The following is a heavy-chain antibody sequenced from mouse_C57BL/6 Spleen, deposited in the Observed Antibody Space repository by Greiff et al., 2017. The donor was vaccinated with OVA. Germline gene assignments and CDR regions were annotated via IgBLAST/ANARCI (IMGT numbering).Heavy chain of an antibody. D-gene: IGHD2-13*01. CDR3: ARGLEN. CDR1: GYAFSSSW. Sequence: VQLQQSGPELVQPGASVKISCKASGYAFSSSWMNWVKQRPGKGLEWIGRIYPGDGDTNYNGKFKGKATLTADKSSSTAYMQLSSLTSEDSAVYFCARGLENWGQGTTLTVSS. J-gene: IGHJ2*01. V-gene: IGHV1-82*01. CDR2: IYPGDGDT.